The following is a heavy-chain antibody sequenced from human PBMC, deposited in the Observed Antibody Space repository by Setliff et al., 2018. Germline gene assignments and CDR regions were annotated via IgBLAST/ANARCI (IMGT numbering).Heavy chain of an antibody. V-gene: IGHV1-18*01. CDR3: ARGGLVEQWLVANGAFDI. D-gene: IGHD6-19*01. CDR2: ISAYNGDT. CDR1: GYTFTTYA. J-gene: IGHJ3*02. Sequence: ASVKVSCKASGYTFTTYAITWVRQAPGQGLEWMGWISAYNGDTNYAQKFQGRVTMTTDTSTTTAYMELRSLRSDDTAVYYCARGGLVEQWLVANGAFDIWGQGTMVTVSS.